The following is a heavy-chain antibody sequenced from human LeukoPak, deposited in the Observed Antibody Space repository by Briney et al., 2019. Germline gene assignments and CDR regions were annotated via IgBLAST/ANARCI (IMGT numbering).Heavy chain of an antibody. CDR3: ARVMVRGVWFIMGY. V-gene: IGHV7-4-1*02. J-gene: IGHJ4*02. D-gene: IGHD3-10*01. CDR2: INTNTGNP. CDR1: GYTFTIYG. Sequence: GASVKVSCKASGYTFTIYGINWVRQAPGQGLEWMGWINTNTGNPTYAQGFTGRFVFSLDTSVSTAYLQISSLKAEDTAVYYCARVMVRGVWFIMGYWGQGTLLTVSP.